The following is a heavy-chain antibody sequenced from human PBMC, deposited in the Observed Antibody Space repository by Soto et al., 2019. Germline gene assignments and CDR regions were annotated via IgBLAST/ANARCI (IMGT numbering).Heavy chain of an antibody. CDR3: ARDAAAGLNDC. V-gene: IGHV1-18*01. CDR2: INAYNGNT. Sequence: ASVKGSCKASGYTFTNYGISWVRQAPGQGLEWMGWINAYNGNTKSAQKLQGRVTLTTDTSTSTAYMELRSLRSDDTAVYYCARDAAAGLNDCWGQGTLVTVSS. CDR1: GYTFTNYG. J-gene: IGHJ4*02. D-gene: IGHD6-13*01.